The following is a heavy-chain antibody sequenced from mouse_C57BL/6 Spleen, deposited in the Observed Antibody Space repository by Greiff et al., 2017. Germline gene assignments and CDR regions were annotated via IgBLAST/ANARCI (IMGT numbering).Heavy chain of an antibody. CDR2: IDPETGGT. Sequence: QVQLKQSGAELVRPGASVTLSCKASGYTFTDYEMHWVKQTPVHGLEWIGAIDPETGGTASNQKFKGQAILTADRSSSTAYMELRSLTSEDSAVYYFTRRVLYYPHLYFDYWGQGTTRTVSS. V-gene: IGHV1-15*01. D-gene: IGHD2-1*01. CDR3: TRRVLYYPHLYFDY. CDR1: GYTFTDYE. J-gene: IGHJ2*01.